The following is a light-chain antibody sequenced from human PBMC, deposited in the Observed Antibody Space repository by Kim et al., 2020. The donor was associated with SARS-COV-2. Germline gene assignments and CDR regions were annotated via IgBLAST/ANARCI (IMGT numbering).Light chain of an antibody. J-gene: IGLJ2*01. CDR1: SGSIDANY. V-gene: IGLV6-57*04. CDR3: QSYNRDNEL. CDR2: EDD. Sequence: NFMLTQPHSVSESPGKTVTISCTRSSGSIDANYVQWYQQRPGGVPTTVIYEDDQRPSGVSDRFSGSIDNSSNSASLTISGLRTEDEADYYCQSYNRDNELFGGGTQLTVL.